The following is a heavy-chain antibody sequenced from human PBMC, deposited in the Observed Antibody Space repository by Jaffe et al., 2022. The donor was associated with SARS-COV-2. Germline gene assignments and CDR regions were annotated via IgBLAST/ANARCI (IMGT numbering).Heavy chain of an antibody. Sequence: QVQLVQSGAEVKKPGASVKVSCKASGYTFTSYYMHWVRQAPGQGLEWMGIINPSGGSTSYAQKLQGRVTMTRDTSTSTVYMELSSLRSEDTAVYYCARDPRALGGYHHFDYWGQGTLVTVSS. CDR3: ARDPRALGGYHHFDY. CDR2: INPSGGST. CDR1: GYTFTSYY. V-gene: IGHV1-46*04. J-gene: IGHJ4*02. D-gene: IGHD3-16*01.